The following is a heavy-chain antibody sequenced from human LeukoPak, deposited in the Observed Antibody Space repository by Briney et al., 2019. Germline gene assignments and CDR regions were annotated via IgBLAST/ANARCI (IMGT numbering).Heavy chain of an antibody. J-gene: IGHJ4*02. CDR3: ARVPSSSGSYPFDY. Sequence: GRSLRLSCAASGFTFSSYGMHWVRQAPGKGLEWVAVISYDGSNKYYADSVKGRFTISRDNSKNTLYLQMNSLRAEDTAVYYCARVPSSSGSYPFDYWGQGTLVTVSS. CDR1: GFTFSSYG. V-gene: IGHV3-30*03. D-gene: IGHD3-10*01. CDR2: ISYDGSNK.